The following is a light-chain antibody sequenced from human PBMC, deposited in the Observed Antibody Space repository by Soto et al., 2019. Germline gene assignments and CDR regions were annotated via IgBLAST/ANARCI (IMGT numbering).Light chain of an antibody. V-gene: IGKV3-20*01. Sequence: EIVLTQSPGTLSSSPGARATLSGRASQSVTSNYLAWYQQNPGQAPRLPIYGASNRATGIPDRFSGSGSGTDFTLTISRLEPEDFAVYYCQQYGSSGTVGQGTKVDIK. CDR3: QQYGSSGT. J-gene: IGKJ1*01. CDR2: GAS. CDR1: QSVTSNY.